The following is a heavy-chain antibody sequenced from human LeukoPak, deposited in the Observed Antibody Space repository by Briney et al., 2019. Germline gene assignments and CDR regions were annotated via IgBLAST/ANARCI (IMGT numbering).Heavy chain of an antibody. CDR1: GFTFSSYA. CDR2: ISGSGGST. Sequence: GGSLRLSCAASGFTFSSYAMSWVRQAPGKGLEWVSAISGSGGSTYYADSVKGRFTISRDNSKNTLYLQMNSLRAEDTAVYYCAKVGSGGVAARPSYFDYWGQGTLVTVSS. J-gene: IGHJ4*02. CDR3: AKVGSGGVAARPSYFDY. D-gene: IGHD6-6*01. V-gene: IGHV3-23*01.